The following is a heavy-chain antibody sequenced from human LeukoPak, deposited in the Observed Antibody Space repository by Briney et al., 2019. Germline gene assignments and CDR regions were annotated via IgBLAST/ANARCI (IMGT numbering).Heavy chain of an antibody. J-gene: IGHJ6*03. V-gene: IGHV1-69*05. CDR3: VGGLLWFGEPKDYYYYFMEV. CDR1: GGTFSSYA. CDR2: IIPLVGTA. Sequence: SAKVSCKASGGTFSSYAITWVRQAPGQGLEWMGGIIPLVGTANYAQKFQGRVTITTDESTSAAYMELTSLRSEDTAVYFCVGGLLWFGEPKDYYYYFMEVWGKGTTVTVSS. D-gene: IGHD3-10*01.